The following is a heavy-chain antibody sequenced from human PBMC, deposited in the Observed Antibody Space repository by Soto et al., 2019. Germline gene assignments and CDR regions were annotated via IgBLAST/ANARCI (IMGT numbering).Heavy chain of an antibody. J-gene: IGHJ6*02. CDR2: MNPSSDNT. CDR3: VRGYSGHDQRYGMDV. CDR1: GYTFTSYD. Sequence: QVHLVQSGAEVKKPGASVKVSCEASGYTFTSYDINWVRQAAGQGLEWMGWMNPSSDNTAYAQKFQGRVVMTRNAAISTAYMELSSLRPEDTAVYYCVRGYSGHDQRYGMDVWGQGTTVTVSS. D-gene: IGHD5-12*01. V-gene: IGHV1-8*01.